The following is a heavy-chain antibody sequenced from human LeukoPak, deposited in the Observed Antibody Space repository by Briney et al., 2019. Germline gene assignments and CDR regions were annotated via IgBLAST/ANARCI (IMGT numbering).Heavy chain of an antibody. CDR2: IYSGGST. V-gene: IGHV3-66*01. Sequence: GGSLRLSCAASGFTVSSNYMSWVRQAPGKGLEWVSVIYSGGSTYYADSVKGRFTISRDNSKNTLYLQMNSLRAEDTAVYYCAKEGSPYYDFWSGYNNPYYYYYMDVWGKGTTVTVSS. CDR3: AKEGSPYYDFWSGYNNPYYYYYMDV. CDR1: GFTVSSNY. J-gene: IGHJ6*03. D-gene: IGHD3-3*01.